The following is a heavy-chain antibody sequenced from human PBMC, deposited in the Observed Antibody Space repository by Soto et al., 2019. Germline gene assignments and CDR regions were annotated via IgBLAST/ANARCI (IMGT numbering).Heavy chain of an antibody. J-gene: IGHJ6*02. V-gene: IGHV1-46*01. CDR3: AREGPSRYDILTGFGPAYYYYGMDV. CDR2: INPSGGST. CDR1: GYTFTSYY. D-gene: IGHD3-9*01. Sequence: ASVKVSCKASGYTFTSYYMHWVRQAPGQGLEWMGIINPSGGSTSYAQKFQGRVTMTRDTSTSTVYMELSSLRSEDTAVYYCAREGPSRYDILTGFGPAYYYYGMDVWGQGTTVTVSS.